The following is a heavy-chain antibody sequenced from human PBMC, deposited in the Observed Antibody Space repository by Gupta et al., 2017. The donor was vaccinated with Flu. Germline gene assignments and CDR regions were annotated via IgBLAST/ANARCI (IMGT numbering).Heavy chain of an antibody. V-gene: IGHV1-69*01. CDR1: VVTFRAYA. CDR3: ARKGGGQCSGGSCFSFDY. J-gene: IGHJ4*02. D-gene: IGHD2-15*01. Sequence: QVQLVQSGAEVKKPGSSVKVSCMPYVVTFRAYALNWVRQAPGQGLEGMGGVTPVVGPKMYGPRFKGRVTITADESTSTAYMVLSSLLSGDAAFYYCARKGGGQCSGGSCFSFDYGGQGTLVTVSS. CDR2: VTPVVGPK.